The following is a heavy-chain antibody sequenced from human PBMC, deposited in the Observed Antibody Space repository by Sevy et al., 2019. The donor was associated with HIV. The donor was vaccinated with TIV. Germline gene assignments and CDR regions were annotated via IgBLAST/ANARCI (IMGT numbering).Heavy chain of an antibody. V-gene: IGHV3-30*04. CDR3: ARDRGAVVVVPAAMI. J-gene: IGHJ4*02. Sequence: GGSLRLSCAASEFTFSSYAMHWVRQAPGKGLEWVTVISYDGSDKYYADSVKGRFTISRDNSKNTLYLQMNSLRTEDTAVYYCARDRGAVVVVPAAMIWGQGTLVTVSS. CDR2: ISYDGSDK. D-gene: IGHD2-2*01. CDR1: EFTFSSYA.